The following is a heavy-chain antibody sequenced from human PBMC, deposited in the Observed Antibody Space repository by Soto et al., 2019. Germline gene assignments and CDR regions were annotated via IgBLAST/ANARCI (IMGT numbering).Heavy chain of an antibody. CDR1: GGSVSSGGYY. V-gene: IGHV4-31*03. CDR3: ARGTGTSFDY. CDR2: IYYSGST. J-gene: IGHJ4*02. Sequence: SETLSLTCTVSGGSVSSGGYYWSWIRQHPGKGLEWIGYIYYSGSTYYNPSLKSRVTISVDTSKNQFSLKLSSVTAADTAVYYCARGTGTSFDYWGQGTLVTVSS. D-gene: IGHD1-7*01.